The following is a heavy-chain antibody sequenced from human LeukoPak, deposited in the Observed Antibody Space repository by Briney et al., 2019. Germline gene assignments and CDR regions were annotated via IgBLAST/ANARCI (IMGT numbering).Heavy chain of an antibody. Sequence: PSETLSLTCTVSGASISSYYWSWIRQSPGKGLEWIGYIYYSGRTNYNPSLKSRVTISVDTSKKQFSLKLTSVTAADTAIYYCATEYCASSSCRFDSWGQGTLVTVSS. V-gene: IGHV4-59*01. J-gene: IGHJ4*02. D-gene: IGHD2-2*01. CDR1: GASISSYY. CDR2: IYYSGRT. CDR3: ATEYCASSSCRFDS.